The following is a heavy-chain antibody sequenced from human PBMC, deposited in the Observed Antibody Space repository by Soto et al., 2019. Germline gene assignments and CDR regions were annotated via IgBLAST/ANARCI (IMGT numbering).Heavy chain of an antibody. J-gene: IGHJ4*02. CDR2: IYRSGST. Sequence: SETLSLTCAFSGGSIRSGGYSLSWIRQPPGKGLEWIGYIYRSGSTYYNPSLKSRVTISVDRSKNQFSLKLRSVTAADTAVYYCARDEYSSGPPAYWGQGTLVTVSS. CDR3: ARDEYSSGPPAY. V-gene: IGHV4-30-2*01. CDR1: GGSIRSGGYS. D-gene: IGHD3-22*01.